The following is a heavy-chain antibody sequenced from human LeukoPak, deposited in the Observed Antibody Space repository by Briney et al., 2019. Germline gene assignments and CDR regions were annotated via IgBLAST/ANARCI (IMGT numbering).Heavy chain of an antibody. CDR3: ARWGNRALDY. D-gene: IGHD7-27*01. J-gene: IGHJ4*02. Sequence: GGSLRLSCIGSGYTFGGNAIHWVRQAPGRGLEWVAAIWFDGSKRFHAESVQGRFTISRDNSKNTASLQMNSLRVEDTAVYYCARWGNRALDYWGQGTLVTVSS. V-gene: IGHV3-33*01. CDR1: GYTFGGNA. CDR2: IWFDGSKR.